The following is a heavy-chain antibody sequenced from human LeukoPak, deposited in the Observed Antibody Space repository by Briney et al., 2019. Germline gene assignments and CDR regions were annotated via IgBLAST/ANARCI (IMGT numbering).Heavy chain of an antibody. CDR2: ISSSSSYI. CDR1: GFTFSSYS. Sequence: GGSLRLSCAASGFTFSSYSMNWVRQAPGKGLEWVSSISSSSSYIYYADSVKGRFTISRDKAKNSLYLQMNSLRAEDTAVYYCARDGDDSSGYYYVDAFDIWGQGTMVTVPS. D-gene: IGHD3-22*01. V-gene: IGHV3-21*01. CDR3: ARDGDDSSGYYYVDAFDI. J-gene: IGHJ3*02.